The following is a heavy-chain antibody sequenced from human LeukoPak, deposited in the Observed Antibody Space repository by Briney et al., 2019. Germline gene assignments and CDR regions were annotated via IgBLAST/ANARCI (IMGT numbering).Heavy chain of an antibody. CDR2: ISYDGSDK. J-gene: IGHJ4*02. D-gene: IGHD5-24*01. CDR1: GFTFSSCD. CDR3: AKDQGMATILDY. V-gene: IGHV3-30*18. Sequence: GRSLRLSCAASGFTFSSCDMHWVRQAPGKGLEWVALISYDGSDKYYADSVRGRFTISRVNSKNTLYLQMNSLRTEDTAVYYCAKDQGMATILDYWGQGTLVTVSS.